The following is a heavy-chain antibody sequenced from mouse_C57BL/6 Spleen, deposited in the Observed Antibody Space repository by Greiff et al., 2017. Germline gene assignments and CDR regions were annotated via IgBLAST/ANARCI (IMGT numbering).Heavy chain of an antibody. CDR3: ARSGYDSWFAY. CDR1: GYSFTGYY. J-gene: IGHJ3*01. CDR2: INPSTGGT. V-gene: IGHV1-42*01. Sequence: EVQLQQPGAELVKPGASVKISCKASGYSFTGYYMNWVKQSPEQGLEWIGEINPSTGGTTYNQKFKAKATLTVDKSSSTAYMQLKSLTSEDSAVYYCARSGYDSWFAYWGQGTLVTVSA. D-gene: IGHD2-3*01.